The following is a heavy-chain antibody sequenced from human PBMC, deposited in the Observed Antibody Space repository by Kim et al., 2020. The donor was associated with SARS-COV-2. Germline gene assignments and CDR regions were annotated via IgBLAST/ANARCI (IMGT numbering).Heavy chain of an antibody. CDR1: GYTFTSYA. Sequence: ASVKVSCKASGYTFTSYAMHWVRQAPGQRLEWMGWINDGNGNTKYSQKFQGRVTITRDTSASTAYMELSSLRSEDTAVYYCATPVPEYCSSTSCRIAAAGHFDYWGQGTLVTVSS. V-gene: IGHV1-3*01. D-gene: IGHD2-2*01. J-gene: IGHJ4*02. CDR2: INDGNGNT. CDR3: ATPVPEYCSSTSCRIAAAGHFDY.